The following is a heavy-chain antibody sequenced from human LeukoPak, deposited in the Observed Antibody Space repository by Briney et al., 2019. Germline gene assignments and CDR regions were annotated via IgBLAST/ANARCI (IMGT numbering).Heavy chain of an antibody. J-gene: IGHJ5*02. D-gene: IGHD2-21*02. CDR1: GGSISSYY. Sequence: PSETLSLTCTVSGGSISSYYWSWIRQPPGKGLEWIGYIYYSGSTNYNPSLKSRVTISVDTSKNQFSLKLSSVTAADTAVYYCARCGGDPCNWFDPWGQGTLVTVSS. CDR2: IYYSGST. CDR3: ARCGGDPCNWFDP. V-gene: IGHV4-59*01.